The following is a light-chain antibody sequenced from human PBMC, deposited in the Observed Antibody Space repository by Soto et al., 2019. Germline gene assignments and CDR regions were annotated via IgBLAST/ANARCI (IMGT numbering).Light chain of an antibody. CDR3: MQALQTLLIT. Sequence: DIVMTQSPLSLPVTPGEPASISCRSSQILLHSNGYNYLDWYLQKPGQSPQLLIYLGSNRASGVPDRFSGSGSGTDFTLKISRVEAEDVGVYYCMQALQTLLITFGQGTRLEI. J-gene: IGKJ5*01. CDR1: QILLHSNGYNY. CDR2: LGS. V-gene: IGKV2-28*01.